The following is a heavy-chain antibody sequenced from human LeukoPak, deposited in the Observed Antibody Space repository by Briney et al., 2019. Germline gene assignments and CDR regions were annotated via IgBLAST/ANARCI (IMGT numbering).Heavy chain of an antibody. CDR2: INPNSGGT. J-gene: IGHJ4*02. Sequence: GASVKVSCKASEDTFNGYYIHWVRQAPGQGLEWMGWINPNSGGTNYAQKFQGRVTMTRDTSISTAYMELSRLRSDDTAVYYCARGHCSSTSCYNFDYWGRGTLVTVSS. CDR1: EDTFNGYY. V-gene: IGHV1-2*02. CDR3: ARGHCSSTSCYNFDY. D-gene: IGHD2-2*01.